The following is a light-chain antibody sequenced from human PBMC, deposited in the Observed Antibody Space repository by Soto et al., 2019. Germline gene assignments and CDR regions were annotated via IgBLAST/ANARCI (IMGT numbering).Light chain of an antibody. V-gene: IGKV3-15*01. Sequence: EIVLRQSPGTLSLSRGEGATLSCRTSQSVSSYLAWYQQKPGQAPRLLIYDASTRATGIPARFSGSGSGTEFTLTISSLQSEDFAVYHCQQYNDWPWTFGQGTKVDIK. CDR1: QSVSSY. CDR2: DAS. CDR3: QQYNDWPWT. J-gene: IGKJ1*01.